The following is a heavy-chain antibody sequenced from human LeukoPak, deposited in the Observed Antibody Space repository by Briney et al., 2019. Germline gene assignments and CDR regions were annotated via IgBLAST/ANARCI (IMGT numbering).Heavy chain of an antibody. D-gene: IGHD2-8*01. CDR2: IIPILGIA. CDR3: ARSLGYCTNGVCLPYYFDY. Sequence: SVKVSCKASGGTLSSYTISWVRQAPGQGLEWMGRIIPILGIANCAQKFQGRVTITADKSTSTAYMELSSLRSEDTAVYYCARSLGYCTNGVCLPYYFDYWGQGTLVTVSS. CDR1: GGTLSSYT. V-gene: IGHV1-69*02. J-gene: IGHJ4*02.